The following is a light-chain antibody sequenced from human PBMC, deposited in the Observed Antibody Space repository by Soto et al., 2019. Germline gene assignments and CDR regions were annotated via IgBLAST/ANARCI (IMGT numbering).Light chain of an antibody. Sequence: DVVMTQSPLSLPVTLGQPASISCRSSQSLAYVDGNTYLNWFQQRPGQSPRRLIYKVSQRDSGVPDRFSGSGSGTDFTLKISRVEAEDVGLYYCMQGTHWPRTFGPGTKVHIK. CDR3: MQGTHWPRT. J-gene: IGKJ3*01. CDR1: QSLAYVDGNTY. V-gene: IGKV2-30*01. CDR2: KVS.